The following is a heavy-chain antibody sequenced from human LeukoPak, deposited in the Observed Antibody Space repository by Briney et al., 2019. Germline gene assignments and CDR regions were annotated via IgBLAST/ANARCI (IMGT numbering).Heavy chain of an antibody. D-gene: IGHD2-15*01. J-gene: IGHJ4*02. CDR2: ISGSGGST. V-gene: IGHV3-23*01. Sequence: GGSLRLSCAASGFTFSSYAMSWVRQAPGKGLGWVSAISGSGGSTYYADSVKGRFTISRDNSKNTLYLQMNSLRAEDTAVYYCAKSATYCSGGSCYLRGTFAFDYWGQGTLVTVSS. CDR3: AKSATYCSGGSCYLRGTFAFDY. CDR1: GFTFSSYA.